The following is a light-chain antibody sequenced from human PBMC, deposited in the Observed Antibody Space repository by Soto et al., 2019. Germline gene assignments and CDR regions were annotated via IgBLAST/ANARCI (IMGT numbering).Light chain of an antibody. CDR3: QQYNNWPRA. J-gene: IGKJ3*01. CDR2: GAS. V-gene: IGKV3D-15*01. Sequence: EIVMTQSPATLSVSPGERATLSCRASQSVSSNLAWYQQKPGQAPRLLIYGASIRATGIPARFSGSGSGTEFTLPISSLQSEDFAVYYCQQYNNWPRAFGPGTKVDIK. CDR1: QSVSSN.